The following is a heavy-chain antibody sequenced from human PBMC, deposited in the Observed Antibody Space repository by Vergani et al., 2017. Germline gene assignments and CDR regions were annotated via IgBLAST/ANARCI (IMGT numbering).Heavy chain of an antibody. CDR3: ARGFTVRGVIDY. CDR1: GGSFSGYY. D-gene: IGHD3-10*01. CDR2: INHSGST. J-gene: IGHJ4*02. V-gene: IGHV4-34*01. Sequence: QVQLQQWGAGLLKPSETLSLTCAVYGGSFSGYYWSWIRQPPGKGLEWIGEINHSGSTNYNPSLKSRVTISVDTSKNQFSLKLSSVTAADTAVYYCARGFTVRGVIDYWGQGTLVIVSS.